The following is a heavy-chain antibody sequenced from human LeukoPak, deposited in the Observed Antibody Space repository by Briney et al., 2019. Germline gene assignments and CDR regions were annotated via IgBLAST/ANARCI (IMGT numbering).Heavy chain of an antibody. J-gene: IGHJ5*02. V-gene: IGHV3-48*03. Sequence: HPGGSLRLSCAASGFTFSSYEMNWVRQAPGKGLEWVSYISSSGNTIYYADSVKGRFTISRDNAKNSLYLQMNSLRAEDTAVYYCAKSPSSYDYVWGSYRPYNWFDPWGQGTLVTVSS. CDR2: ISSSGNTI. CDR1: GFTFSSYE. CDR3: AKSPSSYDYVWGSYRPYNWFDP. D-gene: IGHD3-16*02.